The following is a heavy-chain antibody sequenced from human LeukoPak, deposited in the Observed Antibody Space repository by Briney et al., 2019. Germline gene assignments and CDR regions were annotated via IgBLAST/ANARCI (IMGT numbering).Heavy chain of an antibody. CDR1: GFTFSSYG. V-gene: IGHV3-30*18. D-gene: IGHD5-18*01. Sequence: GGSLRLSCAASGFTFSSYGMHWVRQAPGKGLEWVAGISYDGRNKEYVDSVKGRFTISRDNSKNTLYLQMNSLRVEDTAMYYCAKDRGYSHGFEYWGQGTLVTVSS. CDR3: AKDRGYSHGFEY. CDR2: ISYDGRNK. J-gene: IGHJ4*02.